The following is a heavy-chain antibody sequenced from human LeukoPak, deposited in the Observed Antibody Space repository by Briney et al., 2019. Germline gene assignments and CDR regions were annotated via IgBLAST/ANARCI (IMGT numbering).Heavy chain of an antibody. CDR3: ARNRDGYNSFDY. J-gene: IGHJ4*02. V-gene: IGHV4-39*07. Sequence: SETLSLTCTVSGGSISSSSYSWGWIRQPPGKGLEWIGSIYYSGSTYYNPSLRSRVTISVDTSKNHFSLKLSSVTAADTAVYYCARNRDGYNSFDYWGQGTLVTVSS. CDR1: GGSISSSSYS. CDR2: IYYSGST. D-gene: IGHD5-24*01.